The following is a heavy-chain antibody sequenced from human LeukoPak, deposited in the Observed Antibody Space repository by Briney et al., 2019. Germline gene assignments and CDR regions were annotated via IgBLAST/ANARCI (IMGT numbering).Heavy chain of an antibody. V-gene: IGHV3-15*01. CDR1: GFTFRNAW. D-gene: IGHD3-22*01. CDR2: IRSTTAGGTT. Sequence: GGSLRLSCIASGFTFRNAWMSWVRQAPGKGLEWVGRIRSTTAGGTTDYAAPVKGRFTISRDDSKNTLYLQMSSLNTEDTAVYYCTAYCHPLGGYITRHDYWGQGTLVTVSS. CDR3: TAYCHPLGGYITRHDY. J-gene: IGHJ4*02.